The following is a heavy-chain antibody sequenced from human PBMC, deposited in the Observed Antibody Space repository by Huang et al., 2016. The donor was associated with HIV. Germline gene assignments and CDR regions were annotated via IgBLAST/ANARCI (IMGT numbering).Heavy chain of an antibody. Sequence: QVQLVQSGAEVKKPGSSVKVSCKASGGTFSSYAISWVRQAPGQGLEGMGGISPICGTANYAQVCQGRVTITADESTSTAYMELSSLRSEDTAVYYCARARGYYDSSVSYYFDYWGQGTLVTVSS. J-gene: IGHJ4*02. CDR2: ISPICGTA. CDR1: GGTFSSYA. V-gene: IGHV1-69*13. CDR3: ARARGYYDSSVSYYFDY. D-gene: IGHD3-22*01.